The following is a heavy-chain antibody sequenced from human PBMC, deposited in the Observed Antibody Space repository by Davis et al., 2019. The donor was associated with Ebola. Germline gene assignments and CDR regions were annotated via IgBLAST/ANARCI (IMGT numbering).Heavy chain of an antibody. Sequence: ASSMVSCKASCYTFTSYGISWVRQAAGQGPEWIGWFNPHNGNTNYAQNVQGRVTMTTDTSTSTAYMEVGSLRSDDTAVYYCARAQFPTTSDHWGQGTLVTVSS. CDR2: FNPHNGNT. V-gene: IGHV1-18*04. CDR1: CYTFTSYG. CDR3: ARAQFPTTSDH. J-gene: IGHJ4*02. D-gene: IGHD1-1*01.